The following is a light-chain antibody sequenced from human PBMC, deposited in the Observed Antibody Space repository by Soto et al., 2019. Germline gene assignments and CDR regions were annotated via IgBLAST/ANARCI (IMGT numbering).Light chain of an antibody. J-gene: IGKJ1*01. CDR2: GAS. CDR3: QQYGSSPQWT. Sequence: EILLTQSPGTLSLSPGEGVTLSCRASQSVSSNYLAWYQQKPGQAPRVLIYGASSRATGIPDRFSGSGSGTDFTLTISRLEPEDFAVYYCQQYGSSPQWTFGQGTKVDIK. V-gene: IGKV3-20*01. CDR1: QSVSSNY.